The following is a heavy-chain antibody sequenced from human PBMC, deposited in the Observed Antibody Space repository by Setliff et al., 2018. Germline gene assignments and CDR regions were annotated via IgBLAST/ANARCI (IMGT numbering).Heavy chain of an antibody. CDR3: ARGPWKHSAYYYYYYMDV. CDR1: GFTLSSYW. J-gene: IGHJ6*03. D-gene: IGHD1-1*01. V-gene: IGHV3-74*01. Sequence: GGSLRLSCAASGFTLSSYWVHWVRQVPGKGLVWVSRINSDGSSTGYADSVKGRFTISRDNAKNTLFLQMNSLRAEDTAVYYCARGPWKHSAYYYYYYMDVWGKGTTVTVSS. CDR2: INSDGSST.